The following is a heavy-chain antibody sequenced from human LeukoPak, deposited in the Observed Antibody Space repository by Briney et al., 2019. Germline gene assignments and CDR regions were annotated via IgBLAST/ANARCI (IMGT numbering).Heavy chain of an antibody. CDR2: ISASSSTI. D-gene: IGHD3-10*01. CDR1: GFTFGSYA. J-gene: IGHJ5*02. CDR3: AKTAASLLWFGAHWFDP. Sequence: GGSLRLSCAASGFTFGSYAMSWVRQAPGKGLEWVSYISASSSTIYYADSVQGRFTISRDNAKNTLYLQMNSLRAEDTAVYYCAKTAASLLWFGAHWFDPWGQGTLVTVSS. V-gene: IGHV3-48*01.